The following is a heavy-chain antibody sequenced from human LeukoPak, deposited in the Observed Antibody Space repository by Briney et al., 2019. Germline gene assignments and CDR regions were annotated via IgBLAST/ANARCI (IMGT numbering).Heavy chain of an antibody. D-gene: IGHD6-6*01. CDR2: IYTSGST. V-gene: IGHV4-61*02. J-gene: IGHJ4*02. CDR1: GGSISSGSYY. CDR3: ARGRLEYSSSLDY. Sequence: SETLSLTCTVSGGSISSGSYYWSWIRQPAGKGLEWIGRIYTSGSTNYNPSLKSRVTISVDTSKNQFSLKLSSVTAADTAVYYCARGRLEYSSSLDYWGQGTLVTVSS.